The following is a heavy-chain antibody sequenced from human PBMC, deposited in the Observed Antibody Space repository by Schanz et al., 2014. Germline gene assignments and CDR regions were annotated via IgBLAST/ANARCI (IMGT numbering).Heavy chain of an antibody. CDR1: GFTFSSYA. CDR2: ISYDGSNK. D-gene: IGHD6-13*01. CDR3: AREQIMAAAGLVDY. Sequence: QVQLVESGGGLVQPGGSLRLSCAASGFTFSSYAMSWVRQAPGKGLEWVAVISYDGSNKYYADSVKGRFSISRDNAKNSLYLQLNSLRAEDTAVYYCAREQIMAAAGLVDYWGQGTLXTVSS. J-gene: IGHJ4*02. V-gene: IGHV3-30-3*01.